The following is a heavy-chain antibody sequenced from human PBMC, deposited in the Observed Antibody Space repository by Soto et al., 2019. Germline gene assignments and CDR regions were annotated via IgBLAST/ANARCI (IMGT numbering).Heavy chain of an antibody. CDR1: GYTFTSYY. CDR2: INPSGGST. CDR3: ARVSNSYYYDSSGYSFDY. Sequence: ASVKVSCKASGYTFTSYYMHWVRQAPGQGLEWMGIINPSGGSTSYAQKFQGRVTMTRDTSTSTVYMELGSLRSEDTAVYYCARVSNSYYYDSSGYSFDYWGQGTLVTVSS. D-gene: IGHD3-22*01. V-gene: IGHV1-46*01. J-gene: IGHJ4*02.